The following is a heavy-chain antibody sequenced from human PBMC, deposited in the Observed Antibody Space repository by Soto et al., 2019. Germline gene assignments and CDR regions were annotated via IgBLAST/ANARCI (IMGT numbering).Heavy chain of an antibody. V-gene: IGHV3-7*01. Sequence: PGGSLRLSCAASGFTFSSYWMSWVRQAPGKGLEWVANIKQDGSEKYYVDSVKGRFTISRDNAKNSLYLQMNSLRAEDTAVYYCARVPHSSGWSYYYYYMDVWGKGTTVTVSS. J-gene: IGHJ6*03. CDR1: GFTFSSYW. CDR2: IKQDGSEK. D-gene: IGHD6-19*01. CDR3: ARVPHSSGWSYYYYYMDV.